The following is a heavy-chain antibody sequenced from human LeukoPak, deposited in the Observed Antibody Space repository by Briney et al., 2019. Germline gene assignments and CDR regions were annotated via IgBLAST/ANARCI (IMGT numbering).Heavy chain of an antibody. CDR1: GGSISSGSYY. CDR2: IYTSGST. Sequence: SQTLSLTCTVSGGSISSGSYYWSWIRQPAGKGLEWIGRIYTSGSTNYNPSLKSRVTISVDTSKNQFSLKLSSVTAADTAVYYCARETYWGVWSDPWGQGTLVTVSS. V-gene: IGHV4-61*02. CDR3: ARETYWGVWSDP. D-gene: IGHD3-16*01. J-gene: IGHJ5*02.